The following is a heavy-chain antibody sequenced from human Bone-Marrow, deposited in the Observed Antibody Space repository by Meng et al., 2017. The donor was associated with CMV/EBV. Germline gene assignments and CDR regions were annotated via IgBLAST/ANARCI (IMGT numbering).Heavy chain of an antibody. CDR3: ARGSSDHTDKADN. J-gene: IGHJ4*01. V-gene: IGHV1-18*01. CDR1: GDTFINFG. D-gene: IGHD3-22*01. Sequence: ASVKVSCKASGDTFINFGFTWVRQAPGQGLQWMGWISTYNGHTNYEQRLQGRVTLTTDTSTSTAYMELRSLRSDDTAVYSCARGSSDHTDKADNWGQGTLVTVSS. CDR2: ISTYNGHT.